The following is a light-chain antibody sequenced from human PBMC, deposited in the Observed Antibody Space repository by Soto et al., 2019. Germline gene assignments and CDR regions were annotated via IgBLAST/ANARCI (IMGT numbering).Light chain of an antibody. CDR2: GAS. CDR3: QQYINWPRT. Sequence: EIVMTQSPATLSVSPGERATLSCRASQSVSSNLAWYQQKPGQAPRLLILGASTRAPGIPARFSGSGSGTEFTLTISSLQSEDFAVYYCQQYINWPRTFGQGTKVEIK. CDR1: QSVSSN. J-gene: IGKJ1*01. V-gene: IGKV3-15*01.